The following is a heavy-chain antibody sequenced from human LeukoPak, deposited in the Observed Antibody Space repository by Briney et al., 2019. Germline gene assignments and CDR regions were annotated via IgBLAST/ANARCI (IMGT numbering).Heavy chain of an antibody. CDR1: GFTFSSYG. D-gene: IGHD2-15*01. Sequence: GGSLRLSCAASGFTFSSYGMHWVRQAPGKGLEWVAVISYDGSNKYYADSVKGRFTISRDNSKNTLYLQMNSLRAEDTAVYYCAKGVLGYCSGGSCYYHGMDVWGQGTTVTVSS. CDR2: ISYDGSNK. CDR3: AKGVLGYCSGGSCYYHGMDV. V-gene: IGHV3-30*18. J-gene: IGHJ6*02.